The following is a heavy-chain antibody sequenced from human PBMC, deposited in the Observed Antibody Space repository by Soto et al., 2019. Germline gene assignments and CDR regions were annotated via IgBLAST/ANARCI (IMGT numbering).Heavy chain of an antibody. J-gene: IGHJ4*02. D-gene: IGHD2-15*01. CDR1: GFTFSSYA. Sequence: LRLSCAASGFTFSSYAMHWVRQAPGKGLEWVAVISYDGSNKYYADSVKGRFTISRDNSKNTLYLQMNSLRAEDTAVYYCARERYCSGGSCVYFDYWGQGTPVTVSS. CDR2: ISYDGSNK. V-gene: IGHV3-30-3*01. CDR3: ARERYCSGGSCVYFDY.